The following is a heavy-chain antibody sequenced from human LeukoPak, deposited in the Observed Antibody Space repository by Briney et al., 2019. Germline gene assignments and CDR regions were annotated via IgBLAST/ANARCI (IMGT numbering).Heavy chain of an antibody. CDR2: IYTTGST. V-gene: IGHV4-4*07. CDR3: AELGITMIGGV. J-gene: IGHJ6*04. Sequence: MPSETLSLTCTVSGGSINNYYWSWIRQPAGKGLEWIGRIYTTGSTNYNPSLKSRITMSVDTSKNQFSLKLSSVTAEDTAVYYCAELGITMIGGVWGKGTTVTISS. CDR1: GGSINNYY. D-gene: IGHD3-10*02.